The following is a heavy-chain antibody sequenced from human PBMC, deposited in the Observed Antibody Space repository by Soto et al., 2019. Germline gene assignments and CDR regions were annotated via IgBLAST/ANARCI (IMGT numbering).Heavy chain of an antibody. V-gene: IGHV4-59*01. CDR2: IYYSGST. CDR1: GGSISSYY. Sequence: SETLSLTCTVSGGSISSYYWSWIRQPPGKGLEWIGYIYYSGSTNYNPSLKSRVTISVDTSKNQFSLKLSSVTAADTAVYCCGRFLRLGELSPQSYYYYYGMDVWGQGTTVTVSS. J-gene: IGHJ6*02. CDR3: GRFLRLGELSPQSYYYYYGMDV. D-gene: IGHD3-16*02.